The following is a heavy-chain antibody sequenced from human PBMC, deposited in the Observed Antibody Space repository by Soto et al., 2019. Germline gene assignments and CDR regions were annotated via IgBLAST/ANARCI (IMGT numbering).Heavy chain of an antibody. D-gene: IGHD2-15*01. Sequence: ASVKGACKASGYNFMPYGVNWVRQAPGQGLEWMGWISPWKGNTNYAQSFQGRVTMTTDTSTSTAYMELRSLTSDDTAVYYCARELDPSPSYSTVHWGPGSL. J-gene: IGHJ4*02. V-gene: IGHV1-18*04. CDR1: GYNFMPYG. CDR2: ISPWKGNT. CDR3: ARELDPSPSYSTVH.